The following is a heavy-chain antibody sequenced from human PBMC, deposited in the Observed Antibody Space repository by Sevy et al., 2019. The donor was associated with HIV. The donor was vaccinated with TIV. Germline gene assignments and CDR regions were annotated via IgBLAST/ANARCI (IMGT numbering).Heavy chain of an antibody. CDR3: TRVDPYYEFGDV. CDR2: ITAYKDNT. D-gene: IGHD3-3*01. V-gene: IGHV1-18*01. Sequence: ASVKVSCKASGYTLNNYGISWVRQAPGQGLEWIGWITAYKDNTNYAQNFQGRVTMTTDTSTSTAYMELRSLRSDDPAVYYCTRVDPYYEFGDVWGQGTTVTVSS. J-gene: IGHJ6*02. CDR1: GYTLNNYG.